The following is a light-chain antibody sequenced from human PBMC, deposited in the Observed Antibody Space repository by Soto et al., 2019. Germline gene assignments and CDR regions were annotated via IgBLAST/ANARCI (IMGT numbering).Light chain of an antibody. J-gene: IGKJ3*01. CDR3: QEAHSPPYT. Sequence: DIQMTQSPSSLSASVGDTVTITCRASQGISRSLAWYQQKAGKVPDLPIYAASTLQSGVPSHFSGSGSRTDFTLTIASLQPADVATYYCQEAHSPPYTFGPGTRVDIK. CDR1: QGISRS. CDR2: AAS. V-gene: IGKV1-27*01.